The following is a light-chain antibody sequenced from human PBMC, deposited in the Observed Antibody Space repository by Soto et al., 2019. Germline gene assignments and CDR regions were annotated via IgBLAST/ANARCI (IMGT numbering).Light chain of an antibody. J-gene: IGKJ4*01. CDR1: QDISNY. V-gene: IGKV1-33*01. CDR3: QQYDNLPLT. Sequence: DLQMTQSPSSLSASVGDRVTITCQASQDISNYLNWYQQKPGKAPKLLIYDASNLETGVPSRFSGSGSGTDFTFTISSLQTEDIATYYCQQYDNLPLTFGGGTKVDIK. CDR2: DAS.